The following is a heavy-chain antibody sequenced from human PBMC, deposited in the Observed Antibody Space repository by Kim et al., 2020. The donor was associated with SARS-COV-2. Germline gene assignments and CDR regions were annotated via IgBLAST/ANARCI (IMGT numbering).Heavy chain of an antibody. CDR1: GGSISSSSYY. Sequence: SETLSLTCTVSGGSISSSSYYWGWIRQPPGKGLEWIGSIYYSGSTYYNPSLKSRVTISVDTSKNQFSLKLSSVTAADTAVYYCARLRPSSWPFDYWGQGT. V-gene: IGHV4-39*01. J-gene: IGHJ4*02. D-gene: IGHD6-13*01. CDR3: ARLRPSSWPFDY. CDR2: IYYSGST.